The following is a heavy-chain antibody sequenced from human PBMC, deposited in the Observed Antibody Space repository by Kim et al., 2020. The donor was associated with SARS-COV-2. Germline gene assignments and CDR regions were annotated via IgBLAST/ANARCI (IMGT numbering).Heavy chain of an antibody. V-gene: IGHV1-69*13. D-gene: IGHD3-10*01. CDR2: IIPIFGTA. J-gene: IGHJ4*02. Sequence: SVKVSCKASGGTFSSYAISWVRQAPGQGLEWMGGIIPIFGTANYAQKFQGRVTITADESTSTAYMELSSLRSEDTAVYYCANDYGSGSYYPFGYWGQGTLVTVSS. CDR3: ANDYGSGSYYPFGY. CDR1: GGTFSSYA.